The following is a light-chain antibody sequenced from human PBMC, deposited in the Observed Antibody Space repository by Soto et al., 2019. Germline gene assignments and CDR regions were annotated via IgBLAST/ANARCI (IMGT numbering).Light chain of an antibody. J-gene: IGLJ7*01. CDR1: SSNIGSNT. Sequence: QPVLTQPPSASGTPGQRVTISCSGSSSNIGSNTVNWYQQLPGTAPKLLIYSNNQPPSGVPDRFSGSKSGTSASLAISGLQSEYEADYYCAAWDDSLNGAVFGGGTQLTVL. CDR3: AAWDDSLNGAV. CDR2: SNN. V-gene: IGLV1-44*01.